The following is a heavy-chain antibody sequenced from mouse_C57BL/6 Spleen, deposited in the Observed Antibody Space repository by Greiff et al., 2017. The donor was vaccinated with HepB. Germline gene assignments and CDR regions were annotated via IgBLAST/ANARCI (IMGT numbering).Heavy chain of an antibody. CDR1: GFSLTSYG. CDR2: IWSGGST. D-gene: IGHD1-1*01. CDR3: ARMSTVVDGGYFDV. J-gene: IGHJ1*03. V-gene: IGHV2-2*01. Sequence: QVQLQQSGPGLVQPSQSLSITCTVSGFSLTSYGVHWVRQSPGKGLEWLGVIWSGGSTDYNAAFISRLSISKDNSKSQVFFKMNSLQADDTAIYYCARMSTVVDGGYFDVWGTGTTVTVSS.